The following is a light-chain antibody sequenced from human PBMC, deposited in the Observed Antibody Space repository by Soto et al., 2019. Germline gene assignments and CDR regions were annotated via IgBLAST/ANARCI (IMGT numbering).Light chain of an antibody. CDR2: LGS. Sequence: DVVMTQTPLSLSVAPGQPASISCKSSQSLLHITGETFLFWYLQKPGQSPQLLIYLGSNRASGVPDRFSGSGSGTDFTLTINRVEAEDVGLYFCAQGLATPFTFGGGTKVEIK. J-gene: IGKJ4*01. CDR3: AQGLATPFT. V-gene: IGKV2-28*01. CDR1: QSLLHITGETF.